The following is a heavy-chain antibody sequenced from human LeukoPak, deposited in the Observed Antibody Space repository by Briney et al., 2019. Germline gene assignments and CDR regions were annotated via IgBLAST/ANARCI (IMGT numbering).Heavy chain of an antibody. J-gene: IGHJ6*02. CDR1: GFIFSSYS. D-gene: IGHD6-13*01. Sequence: GGSLRLSCAASGFIFSSYSMSWVRQAPGKGLEWVSVITGSGGNTYYADSVKGRFTISKDNSKNTVYLRMSSLRVDDTAVYYCAKAASSSWPSYYYGMDVWGQGTTVTVSS. CDR3: AKAASSSWPSYYYGMDV. V-gene: IGHV3-23*01. CDR2: ITGSGGNT.